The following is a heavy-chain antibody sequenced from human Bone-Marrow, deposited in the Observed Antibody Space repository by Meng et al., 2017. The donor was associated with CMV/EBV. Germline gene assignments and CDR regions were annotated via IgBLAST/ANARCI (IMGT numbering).Heavy chain of an antibody. CDR2: IRYDGSKK. D-gene: IGHD6-13*01. CDR1: GFTFSSYG. J-gene: IGHJ4*02. CDR3: ATGPIAAAGTEY. Sequence: GESLKFSCAASGFTFSSYGMHWVRQAPGEGMEWVAFIRYDGSKKYYADSVKGRFTISRDNSKNTLYLQMNSRRAEDTAVYYCATGPIAAAGTEYWGQGTLVTVSS. V-gene: IGHV3-30*02.